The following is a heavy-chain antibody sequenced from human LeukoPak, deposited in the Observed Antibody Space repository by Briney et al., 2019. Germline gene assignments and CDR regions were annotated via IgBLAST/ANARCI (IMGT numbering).Heavy chain of an antibody. D-gene: IGHD1-26*01. CDR2: IRYDGSNK. V-gene: IGHV3-30*02. CDR1: RFTFSDYG. CDR3: ARVSGGKWELLGSIDY. J-gene: IGHJ4*02. Sequence: QTGGSLRLSCAASRFTFSDYGMHWVRQAPGKGLEWVAFIRYDGSNKYYADSAKGRFTISRDNSKNTLYLQMNSLRAEDTAVYYCARVSGGKWELLGSIDYWGQGTLVTVSS.